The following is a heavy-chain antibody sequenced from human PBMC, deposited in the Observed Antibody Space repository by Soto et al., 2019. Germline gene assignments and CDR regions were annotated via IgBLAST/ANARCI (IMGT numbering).Heavy chain of an antibody. Sequence: QVQLQESGPGLVKPSETLSLTCTVSGGSVSSGSYYWSWIRQPPGKGLEWIGYIYYSGSTNYNPSLMSRVTISVDTSKNQFSLKLSSVTAADTAVYYCAREGGLLDTARHFDYWGQGTLVTVSS. CDR2: IYYSGST. J-gene: IGHJ4*02. CDR1: GGSVSSGSYY. CDR3: AREGGLLDTARHFDY. V-gene: IGHV4-61*01. D-gene: IGHD5-18*01.